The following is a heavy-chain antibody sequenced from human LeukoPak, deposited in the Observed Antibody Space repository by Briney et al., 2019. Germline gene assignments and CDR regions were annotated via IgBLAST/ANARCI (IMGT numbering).Heavy chain of an antibody. D-gene: IGHD3-16*01. CDR2: IWYDGTKI. CDR1: GFTFSNYA. CDR3: ARYGGVSAGYAFDY. V-gene: IGHV3-33*08. J-gene: IGHJ4*02. Sequence: GGSLRLSSAASGFTFSNYAMHWVRQAPGKGLVWVAVIWYDGTKIHYVDSVKGRFTISRDNSKNTLYLQMISLRAEDTAVYYCARYGGVSAGYAFDYWGQGTLVTVSS.